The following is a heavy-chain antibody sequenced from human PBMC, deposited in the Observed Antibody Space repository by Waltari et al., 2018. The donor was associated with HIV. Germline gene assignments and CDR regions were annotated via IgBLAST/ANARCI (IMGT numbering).Heavy chain of an antibody. V-gene: IGHV3-23*04. CDR1: GLPFRCLA. CDR3: AKDLFPFDAFDI. D-gene: IGHD3-10*02. J-gene: IGHJ3*02. Sequence: EVQLVESGGGLVQPGGSLRLACAASGLPFRCLAMNWVRQAPGKGLGLVSTISVSGGSTYYADSVEGRFTISRDNSKNTLYLQMNSLRAEDTAVYYCAKDLFPFDAFDIWGQGTMVTVSS. CDR2: ISVSGGST.